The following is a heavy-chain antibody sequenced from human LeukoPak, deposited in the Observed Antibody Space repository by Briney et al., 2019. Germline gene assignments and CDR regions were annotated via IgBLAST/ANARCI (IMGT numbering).Heavy chain of an antibody. CDR2: ISISGDET. CDR3: AAPVSSYTSGSRWYFYL. J-gene: IGHJ2*01. V-gene: IGHV3-23*01. D-gene: IGHD6-19*01. CDR1: GFTFTSYA. Sequence: PGGSLRLSCAASGFTFTSYAMSWVRQAPGKGLEWVSAISISGDETYYADSLKGRFTTSRDNPKNTLYLQMHSLRAEDAAVYYCAAPVSSYTSGSRWYFYLWGRGTLVTVSS.